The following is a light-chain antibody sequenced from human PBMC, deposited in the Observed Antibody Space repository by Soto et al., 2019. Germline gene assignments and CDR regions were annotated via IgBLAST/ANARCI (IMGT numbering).Light chain of an antibody. V-gene: IGKV2-28*01. J-gene: IGKJ1*01. CDR2: LGS. Sequence: DIVMTQSPLSLPVTPGEPASISCRSSQSLLHSNGYNYLDWYLQKPGQSPQLLIYLGSNRASGVPDRFSGSGSGTDFTLKISXXXXXDVGVYYCMQALQTPPTFGQG. CDR1: QSLLHSNGYNY. CDR3: MQALQTPPT.